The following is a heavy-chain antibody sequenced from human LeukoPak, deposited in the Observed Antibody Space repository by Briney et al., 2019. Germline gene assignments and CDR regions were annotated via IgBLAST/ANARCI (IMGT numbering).Heavy chain of an antibody. J-gene: IGHJ4*02. CDR1: GFTFGDYA. D-gene: IGHD3-3*01. Sequence: KTGGSLRLSCTASGFTFGDYAVSRFRQAPGKGLEWVGFIRSKAYGGTTEYAASVKGRFTISRDDSKSIAYLQMNSLKTEDTAVYYCTRVYYDFWSGYSEGDDYWGQGTLVTVSS. V-gene: IGHV3-49*05. CDR2: IRSKAYGGTT. CDR3: TRVYYDFWSGYSEGDDY.